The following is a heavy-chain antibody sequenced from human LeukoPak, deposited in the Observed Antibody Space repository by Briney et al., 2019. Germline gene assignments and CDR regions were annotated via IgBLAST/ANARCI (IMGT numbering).Heavy chain of an antibody. J-gene: IGHJ6*02. Sequence: GGSLRLSCVASGFTFSSYTMSWVRRAPGKGLEWVSGINKSGGSTYYADSVKGRFTISRDNSKVTLYLHMNSLRAEDTAVYYCARDPLLDSRNGMDVWGQGTTVTVSS. D-gene: IGHD3-22*01. CDR2: INKSGGST. CDR3: ARDPLLDSRNGMDV. CDR1: GFTFSSYT. V-gene: IGHV3-23*01.